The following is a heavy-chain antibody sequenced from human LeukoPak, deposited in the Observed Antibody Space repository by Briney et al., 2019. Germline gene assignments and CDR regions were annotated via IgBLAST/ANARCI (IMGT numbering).Heavy chain of an antibody. V-gene: IGHV3-30*18. D-gene: IGHD6-19*01. CDR3: AKEGGSGLVDYYYYMDV. Sequence: GGSLRLSCAASGITFRSYGTHWVRQAPGKGLEWVAVVSYDGSNKYYADSVKGRFTISRDNSKNTLYLQMNSLRAEDTAVYYCAKEGGSGLVDYYYYMDVWGKGTTVTVSS. CDR2: VSYDGSNK. J-gene: IGHJ6*03. CDR1: GITFRSYG.